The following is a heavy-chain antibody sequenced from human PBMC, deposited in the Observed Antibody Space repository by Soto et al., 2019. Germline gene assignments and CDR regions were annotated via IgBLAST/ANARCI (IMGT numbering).Heavy chain of an antibody. Sequence: SETLSLTCTVVGGSISSYYWIWIRQPPGKGLEWIGYIYYSGSTNYNPSLKSRVTISVDTSKNQFSLKLSSVTAADTAVYYCTTMITFGGVIVIPPRWGQGTLVTVSS. V-gene: IGHV4-59*08. CDR2: IYYSGST. D-gene: IGHD3-16*02. J-gene: IGHJ4*02. CDR3: TTMITFGGVIVIPPR. CDR1: GGSISSYY.